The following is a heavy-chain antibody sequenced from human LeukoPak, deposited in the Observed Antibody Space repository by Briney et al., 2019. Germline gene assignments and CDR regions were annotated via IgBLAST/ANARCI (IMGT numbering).Heavy chain of an antibody. CDR1: GFTFSSYA. V-gene: IGHV3-23*01. D-gene: IGHD3-3*01. CDR2: ISGSGGST. Sequence: GGSLRLSCAASGFTFSSYAMSWVRQAPGKGLEWVSAISGSGGSTYYADSVKGRFTISRDNSKNSLYLQMNSLRAEDTAVYYCARDTAGVVINRGLDYWGQGTLVTVSS. CDR3: ARDTAGVVINRGLDY. J-gene: IGHJ4*02.